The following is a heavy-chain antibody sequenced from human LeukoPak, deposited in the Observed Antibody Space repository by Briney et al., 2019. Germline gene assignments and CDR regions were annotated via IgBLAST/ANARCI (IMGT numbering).Heavy chain of an antibody. CDR2: INHSGST. V-gene: IGHV4-34*01. Sequence: KPSETLSPTCAVYGGSFSGYYWSWIRQPPGKGLEWIGEINHSGSTNYNPSLKSRVTISVDTSKNQFSLKLSSVTAADTAVYYCARLRITMVRGVIPDYWGQGTLVTVSS. CDR1: GGSFSGYY. D-gene: IGHD3-10*01. CDR3: ARLRITMVRGVIPDY. J-gene: IGHJ4*02.